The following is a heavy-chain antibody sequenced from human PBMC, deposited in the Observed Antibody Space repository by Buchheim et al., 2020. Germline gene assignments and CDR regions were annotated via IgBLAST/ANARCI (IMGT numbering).Heavy chain of an antibody. CDR1: GGSISSGGYY. CDR2: IYYSGST. J-gene: IGHJ4*02. D-gene: IGHD3-22*01. Sequence: QVQLQESGPGLVKPSQTLSLTCTVSGGSISSGGYYWSWIRQHPGKGLEWIGYIYYSGSTYYNPSLKSRVTISVDTSQNQFSLKRSSVTAADTAVYHCAREVRSYYDVSSGYSRLLVYCDYWGQGTL. CDR3: AREVRSYYDVSSGYSRLLVYCDY. V-gene: IGHV4-31*03.